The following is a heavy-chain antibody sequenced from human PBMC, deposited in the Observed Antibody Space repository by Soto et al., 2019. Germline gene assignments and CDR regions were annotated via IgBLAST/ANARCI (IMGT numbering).Heavy chain of an antibody. Sequence: QVQLMQSGTEVKKPGASVKVSCKASGYTFANYGISWVRQAPGQGLEWMGWISGNNGATNYAPKIQARFTMTIDTSTDTSYMDLRSLRSDDTAVYFCARDLKYFRIHGNSFDSWGQGTLVTVSS. CDR3: ARDLKYFRIHGNSFDS. D-gene: IGHD2-2*01. V-gene: IGHV1-18*04. CDR2: ISGNNGAT. J-gene: IGHJ5*01. CDR1: GYTFANYG.